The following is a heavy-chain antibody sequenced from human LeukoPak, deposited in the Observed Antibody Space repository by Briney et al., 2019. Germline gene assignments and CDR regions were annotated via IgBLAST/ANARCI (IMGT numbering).Heavy chain of an antibody. Sequence: PGGSLRLSCAASGFTFSSYAMHWVRQAPGKGLEWVAVISYDGSNKYYADSVKGRFTIPRDNSKNTLYLQMNSLRAEDTAVYYCARTTPYYYDSSGYYGYWGQGTLVTVSS. D-gene: IGHD3-22*01. CDR1: GFTFSSYA. J-gene: IGHJ4*02. V-gene: IGHV3-30*04. CDR3: ARTTPYYYDSSGYYGY. CDR2: ISYDGSNK.